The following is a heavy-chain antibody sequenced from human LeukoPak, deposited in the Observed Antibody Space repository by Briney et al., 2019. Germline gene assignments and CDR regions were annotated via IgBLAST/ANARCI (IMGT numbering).Heavy chain of an antibody. V-gene: IGHV3-23*01. D-gene: IGHD3-22*01. CDR1: GFTFNNFA. Sequence: PGGSLRLSCAASGFTFNNFALSWVRQAPGKGLEWVSTISDSDDSTYYADSVKGRFTISRDNSKNTLYLQMNSLRAEDTAVYYCAVEYYYDSSGYYSNFDYWGQGTLVTVSS. J-gene: IGHJ4*02. CDR3: AVEYYYDSSGYYSNFDY. CDR2: ISDSDDST.